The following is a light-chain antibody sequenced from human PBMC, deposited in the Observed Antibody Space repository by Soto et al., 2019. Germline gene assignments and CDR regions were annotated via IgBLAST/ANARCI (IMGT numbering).Light chain of an antibody. CDR2: DTS. J-gene: IGKJ4*01. V-gene: IGKV3-11*01. CDR3: QQRSNWPWT. Sequence: EIALTQSPATLSLSPGERATLSCRASHTVSSYLAWYQQRPGQAPRLLIYDTSNRATGIPARFSGRGSGTDFTLTISSLESEDFAVYFSQQRSNWPWTFGGGTKVEIK. CDR1: HTVSSY.